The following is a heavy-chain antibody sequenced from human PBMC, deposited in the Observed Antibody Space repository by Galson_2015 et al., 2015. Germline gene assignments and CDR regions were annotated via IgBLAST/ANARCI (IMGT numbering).Heavy chain of an antibody. CDR3: ARDFSNTRGGVVSRRWARLDY. Sequence: SLRLSCAASGFTFSSYAMSWVRQAPGKGLEWVSAISGSGGSTYYADSVKGRFTISRDNSKNTLYLQMNSLRAEDTAVYYCARDFSNTRGGVVSRRWARLDYWGQGTLVTVSS. CDR1: GFTFSSYA. V-gene: IGHV3-23*01. J-gene: IGHJ4*02. CDR2: ISGSGGST. D-gene: IGHD2-21*01.